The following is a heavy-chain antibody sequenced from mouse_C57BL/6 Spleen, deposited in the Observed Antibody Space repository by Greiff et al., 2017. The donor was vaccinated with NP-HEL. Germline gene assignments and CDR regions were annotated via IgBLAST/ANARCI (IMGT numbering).Heavy chain of an antibody. CDR1: GYAFSSYW. CDR3: ARPIYYGNSAWFAY. Sequence: VQVVESGAELVKPGASVKISCKASGYAFSSYWMNWVKQRPGKGLEWIGQIYPGDGDTNYNGKFKGKATLTADKSSSTAYMQLSSLTSEDSAVYFCARPIYYGNSAWFAYWGQGTLVTVSA. V-gene: IGHV1-80*01. J-gene: IGHJ3*01. CDR2: IYPGDGDT. D-gene: IGHD2-1*01.